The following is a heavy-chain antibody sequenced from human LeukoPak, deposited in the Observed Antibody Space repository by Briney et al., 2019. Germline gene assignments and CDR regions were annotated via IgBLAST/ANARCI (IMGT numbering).Heavy chain of an antibody. CDR2: ISYDGSNK. Sequence: PGGSLRLPCAASGFTFSSYAMHWVRQAPGKGLEWVAVISYDGSNKYYADSVKGRFTISRDNSKNTLYLQMNSLRAEDTAVYYCARDRALQWLAPEGYGMDVWGQGTTVTVSS. V-gene: IGHV3-30-3*01. D-gene: IGHD6-19*01. J-gene: IGHJ6*02. CDR1: GFTFSSYA. CDR3: ARDRALQWLAPEGYGMDV.